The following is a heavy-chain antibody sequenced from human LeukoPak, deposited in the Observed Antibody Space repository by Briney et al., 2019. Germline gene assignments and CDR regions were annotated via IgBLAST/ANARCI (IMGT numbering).Heavy chain of an antibody. CDR3: ATDLDVHY. CDR1: RYTLTELS. J-gene: IGHJ4*02. Sequence: ASVKVSCKVSRYTLTELSMHWVRQAPGKGLEWMGVFDPEDGETIYAQKFQGRVTMTEDTSTDTAYMELSSLRSEDSHVYYCATDLDVHYCGEATLVTASS. CDR2: FDPEDGET. D-gene: IGHD1-1*01. V-gene: IGHV1-24*01.